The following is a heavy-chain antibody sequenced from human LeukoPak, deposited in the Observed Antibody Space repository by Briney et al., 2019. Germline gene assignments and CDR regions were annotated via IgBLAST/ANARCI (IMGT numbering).Heavy chain of an antibody. CDR2: IYNSGNT. V-gene: IGHV4-59*12. CDR3: ARGGYCSSTSCQPLHVSNPDFDY. Sequence: SETLSLTCTVSGGSFSNYYWSWIRQPPGKGLEYIGYIYNSGNTNYNPSLKSRVTISVDTSKDQFSLKLSSVTAADTAVYYCARGGYCSSTSCQPLHVSNPDFDYWGQGTLVTVSS. J-gene: IGHJ4*02. D-gene: IGHD2-2*03. CDR1: GGSFSNYY.